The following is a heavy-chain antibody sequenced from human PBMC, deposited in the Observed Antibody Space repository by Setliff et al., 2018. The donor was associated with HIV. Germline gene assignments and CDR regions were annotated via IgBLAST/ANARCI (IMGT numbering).Heavy chain of an antibody. J-gene: IGHJ6*03. CDR3: ATRNTLRYFEWLNYYYYYMDV. V-gene: IGHV4-39*01. CDR2: TYYSGNA. Sequence: SDTLSLTCTVSGGSISSSNYYWGWIRQPPGKGLEWIGSTYYSGNAYYNPSLKSRVTISVDTSENQFSLKLSSVTAADTAVYYCATRNTLRYFEWLNYYYYYMDVWGKGTTVTVSS. CDR1: GGSISSSNYY. D-gene: IGHD3-9*01.